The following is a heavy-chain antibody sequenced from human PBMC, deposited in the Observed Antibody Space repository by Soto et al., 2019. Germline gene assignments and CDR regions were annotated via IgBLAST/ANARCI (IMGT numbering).Heavy chain of an antibody. CDR2: IYYSGST. CDR3: ARHDSSSNPYYFDY. J-gene: IGHJ4*02. V-gene: IGHV4-59*08. CDR1: GGSFSGYY. D-gene: IGHD6-13*01. Sequence: PSETLSLTCAVYGGSFSGYYWSWIRQPPGKGLEWIGYIYYSGSTNYNPSLKSRVTISVDTSKNQFSLKLSSVTAADTAVYYCARHDSSSNPYYFDYWGQGTLVTVSS.